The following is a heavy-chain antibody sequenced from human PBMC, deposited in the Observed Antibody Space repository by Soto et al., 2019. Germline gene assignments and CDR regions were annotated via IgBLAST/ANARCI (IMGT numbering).Heavy chain of an antibody. CDR2: ISYDGNTE. J-gene: IGHJ4*02. D-gene: IGHD4-17*01. V-gene: IGHV3-30-3*01. CDR3: ARGGYYGDLDY. CDR1: GFTFSRYS. Sequence: QVQPVESGGGVVQPGRSLRLSCAASGFTFSRYSMHWVRQAPGKGLEWVAVISYDGNTEYHADSVKGRFTISRDSSKNTVFLQMNSLRVEDTAVYFCARGGYYGDLDYWGQGTLVTVSS.